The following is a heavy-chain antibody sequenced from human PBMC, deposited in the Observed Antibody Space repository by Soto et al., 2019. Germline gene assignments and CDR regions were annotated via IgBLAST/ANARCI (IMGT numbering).Heavy chain of an antibody. CDR3: ARESWGSYDY. CDR1: GFTFRTYW. Sequence: GGSLRLSCASSGFTFRTYWMTWVRQAPGKGLEWVATMAQDGSYKNYVDSVKGRFTISRDNARNSLYLQMDSLRADDTAVYYCARESWGSYDYWGQGTLVTVSS. V-gene: IGHV3-7*03. J-gene: IGHJ4*02. CDR2: MAQDGSYK. D-gene: IGHD7-27*01.